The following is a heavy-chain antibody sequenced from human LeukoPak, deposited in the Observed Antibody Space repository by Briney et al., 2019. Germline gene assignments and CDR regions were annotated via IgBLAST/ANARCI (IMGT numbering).Heavy chain of an antibody. J-gene: IGHJ4*02. CDR2: ITTYTGNT. CDR3: ARGSVFDY. V-gene: IGHV1-18*04. Sequence: ASVKVSCKASGYTFTIYYLTWVRQAPGQGLEWMGCITTYTGNTNYAEKLQGRVTMTTDTSTSTAYMELRSLKSDDTAVYYCARGSVFDYWGQGTLVTVSS. CDR1: GYTFTIYY.